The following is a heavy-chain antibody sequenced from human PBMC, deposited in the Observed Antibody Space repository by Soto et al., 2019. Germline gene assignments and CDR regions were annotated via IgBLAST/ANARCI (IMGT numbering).Heavy chain of an antibody. V-gene: IGHV6-1*01. CDR1: GDSVSRNKAG. D-gene: IGHD5-12*01. J-gene: IGHJ3*01. Sequence: SLSLPCAITGDSVSRNKAGWSWVRQSPSRGLEWLGRTYYRSKWYYEYAVSVRGRITINPDTSKNQYSLQLNSVTPEDTAVYFCARWEKYTGDTFDVWGKGTMVTVSS. CDR3: ARWEKYTGDTFDV. CDR2: TYYRSKWYY.